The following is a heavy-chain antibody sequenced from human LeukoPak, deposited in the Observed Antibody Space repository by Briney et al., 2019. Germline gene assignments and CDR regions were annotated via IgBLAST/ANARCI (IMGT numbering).Heavy chain of an antibody. Sequence: HGESLKISCKGSGYSFTSYWIGWVRQMPGKGLEWMGIIYPGDSDTRYSPSFQGQVTISADKSISTAYLQWSSPKASNTAMYYCARHPIAALREDALDIWGQGTMVTVSS. CDR1: GYSFTSYW. J-gene: IGHJ3*02. CDR3: ARHPIAALREDALDI. V-gene: IGHV5-51*01. D-gene: IGHD6-6*01. CDR2: IYPGDSDT.